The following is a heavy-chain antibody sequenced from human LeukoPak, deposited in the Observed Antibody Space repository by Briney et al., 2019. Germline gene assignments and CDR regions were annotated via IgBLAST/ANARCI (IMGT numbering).Heavy chain of an antibody. CDR3: AKHRRSTLVTAYFDS. J-gene: IGHJ4*02. V-gene: IGHV3-66*04. CDR2: IYSGGST. Sequence: GGSLRLSCAASGFTVSSNYMSWVRQAPGKGLEWVSVIYSGGSTYYADSVKGRFTISRDNSKNTLYLQMNSLRVDDAAIYYCAKHRRSTLVTAYFDSWGQGTLVTVSS. D-gene: IGHD2-21*02. CDR1: GFTVSSNY.